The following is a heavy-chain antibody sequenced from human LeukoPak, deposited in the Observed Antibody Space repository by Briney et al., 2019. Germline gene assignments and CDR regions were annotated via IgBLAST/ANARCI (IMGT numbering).Heavy chain of an antibody. Sequence: ASVKVSCKASGYTFTSYGISWVRQAPGQGLEWMGWISAYNGNTNYAQKLQGRVTMTTDTSTGTAYMELRSLRSDDTAVYYCARDSLYCSGGSCYFRYYYGMDVWGQGTTVTVSS. J-gene: IGHJ6*02. CDR3: ARDSLYCSGGSCYFRYYYGMDV. CDR1: GYTFTSYG. D-gene: IGHD2-15*01. V-gene: IGHV1-18*01. CDR2: ISAYNGNT.